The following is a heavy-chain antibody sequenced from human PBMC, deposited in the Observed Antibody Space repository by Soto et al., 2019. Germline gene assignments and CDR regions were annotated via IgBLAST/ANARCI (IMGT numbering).Heavy chain of an antibody. V-gene: IGHV1-69*01. J-gene: IGHJ4*02. CDR1: GGTFSSYS. CDR2: IIPIFGTA. D-gene: IGHD1-26*01. Sequence: QVQLVQSGAEVKKPGSSVKVSCKASGGTFSSYSINWVRQAPGQGLEWMGEIIPIFGTANYAQKFQGRVTITADESTSTAYMELSSLRSEGTAVYYCARDGGRHSWGMDDWGQGTLVTVSS. CDR3: ARDGGRHSWGMDD.